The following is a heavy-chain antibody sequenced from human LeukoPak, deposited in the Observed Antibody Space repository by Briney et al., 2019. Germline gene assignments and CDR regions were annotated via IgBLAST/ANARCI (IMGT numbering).Heavy chain of an antibody. V-gene: IGHV3-21*01. Sequence: GGSLRLSCAASGFTFTSYSMNWVRQAPGRGLEWVSFISSSSTYIYYADSVKGRFTISRDNAKNSLYLQMNSLRAEDTAVYYCARDPGAVTTPSNRFDPWGQGTLVTVSS. CDR1: GFTFTSYS. CDR2: ISSSSTYI. CDR3: ARDPGAVTTPSNRFDP. J-gene: IGHJ5*02. D-gene: IGHD4-17*01.